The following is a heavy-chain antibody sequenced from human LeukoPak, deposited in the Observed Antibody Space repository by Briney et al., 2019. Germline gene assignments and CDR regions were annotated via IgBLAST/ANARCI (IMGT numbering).Heavy chain of an antibody. Sequence: GGSLRLSCAASGFTFSSYSMNWVRQAPGKGLEWVSSISSSSSYIYYADSVKGRFTISRDNAKNSLYLQMNSLRAEDTAVYYCARSGTTYYYDSGSRIWGQGTMVTVSS. D-gene: IGHD3-22*01. J-gene: IGHJ3*02. CDR3: ARSGTTYYYDSGSRI. V-gene: IGHV3-21*01. CDR1: GFTFSSYS. CDR2: ISSSSSYI.